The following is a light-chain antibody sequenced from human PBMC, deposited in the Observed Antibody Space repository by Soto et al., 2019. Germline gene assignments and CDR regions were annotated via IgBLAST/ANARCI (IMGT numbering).Light chain of an antibody. CDR2: EVS. CDR3: SSYTSSSTPYYV. Sequence: QSALTQPASVSGSPGQSITISCTGTSSDVGGYNYVSWYQQHPGKAPKLMIYEVSNRPSGVSNRFSGSKSGNTASLTISGLQAEDEADYYCSSYTSSSTPYYVFGTETKLTVL. CDR1: SSDVGGYNY. J-gene: IGLJ1*01. V-gene: IGLV2-14*01.